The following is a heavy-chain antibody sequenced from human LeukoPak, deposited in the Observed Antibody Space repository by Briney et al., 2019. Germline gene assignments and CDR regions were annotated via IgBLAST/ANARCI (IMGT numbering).Heavy chain of an antibody. CDR1: GGSISSGSYY. D-gene: IGHD6-13*01. V-gene: IGHV4-39*07. CDR2: IYYSGST. Sequence: SETLSLTCTVSGGSISSGSYYWGWIRQPPGKGLEWIGSIYYSGSTYYKPSLKSRVTISLDTSKDQFSLKLSSVTAADTAVYYCARAYSPPQWSPFDYWGQGTLVTVSS. CDR3: ARAYSPPQWSPFDY. J-gene: IGHJ4*02.